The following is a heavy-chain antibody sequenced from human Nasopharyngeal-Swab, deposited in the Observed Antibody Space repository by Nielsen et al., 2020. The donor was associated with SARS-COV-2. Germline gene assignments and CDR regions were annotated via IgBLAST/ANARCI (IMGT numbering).Heavy chain of an antibody. CDR1: GFTVSSNY. V-gene: IGHV3-53*01. CDR3: ARSSHQSGGYAFDY. Sequence: GGSLRLSCAASGFTVSSNYMSWVRQAPGKGLEWVSVIYSGGSTYYADSVKGRFTISRDNAKNSLYLQMNSLRAEDTAVYYCARSSHQSGGYAFDYWGQGTLVTVSS. J-gene: IGHJ4*02. CDR2: IYSGGST. D-gene: IGHD5-12*01.